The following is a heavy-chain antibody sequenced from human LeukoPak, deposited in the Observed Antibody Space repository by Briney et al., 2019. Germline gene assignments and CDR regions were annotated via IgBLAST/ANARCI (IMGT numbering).Heavy chain of an antibody. CDR1: GGTFSSYA. J-gene: IGHJ6*02. CDR3: ARGTGVYYYYGMDV. CDR2: IIPIFGTA. V-gene: IGHV1-69*13. Sequence: GASVKVSCKASGGTFSSYAISWVRQAPGQGLEWMGGIIPIFGTANYAQKFQGRVTITADESTSTAYMELSSLRSEDTAVYYCARGTGVYYYYGMDVWGQGTTVTVSS. D-gene: IGHD1-1*01.